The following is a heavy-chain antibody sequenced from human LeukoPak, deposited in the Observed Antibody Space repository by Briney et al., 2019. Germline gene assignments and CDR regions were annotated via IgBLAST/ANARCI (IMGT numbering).Heavy chain of an antibody. D-gene: IGHD3-22*01. CDR3: ATDYYDSSGYYTGTY. V-gene: IGHV3-7*03. Sequence: PGGSLRLSCAASGFTFGGYWMNWVRQAPGKGLEWVANIKKEGSEKYYVDSVKGRFTISRDNAKNSLYLQMNSLRADDTAVYYCATDYYDSSGYYTGTYWGQGTLVTVSS. J-gene: IGHJ4*02. CDR2: IKKEGSEK. CDR1: GFTFGGYW.